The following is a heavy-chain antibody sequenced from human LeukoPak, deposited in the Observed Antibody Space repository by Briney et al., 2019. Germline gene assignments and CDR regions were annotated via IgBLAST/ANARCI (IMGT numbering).Heavy chain of an antibody. CDR3: ARASSANGFDI. CDR2: IWYDGSNK. Sequence: GGSLRLSCAASGFTFSSYGMHWVRQAPGKGLEWVANIWYDGSNKYYGDSVKGRFTISRDNSENTLYLQLNSLRAEDTAVYYCARASSANGFDIWGQGTMVTVS. V-gene: IGHV3-33*01. D-gene: IGHD2-2*01. CDR1: GFTFSSYG. J-gene: IGHJ3*02.